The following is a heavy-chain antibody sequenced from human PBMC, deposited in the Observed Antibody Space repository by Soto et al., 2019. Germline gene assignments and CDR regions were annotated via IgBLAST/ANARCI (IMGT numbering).Heavy chain of an antibody. CDR1: G. CDR3: ARQGPLYDTLTGFHNYCYYGMDV. Sequence: GIGRVSQKPGKGLEWMGIIYPGDSDTRYSPSFQGQVTISADKSISTAYLQWSSLKASDTAMYYCARQGPLYDTLTGFHNYCYYGMDVWGQGTTVPV. CDR2: IYPGDSDT. J-gene: IGHJ6*02. V-gene: IGHV5-51*01. D-gene: IGHD3-9*01.